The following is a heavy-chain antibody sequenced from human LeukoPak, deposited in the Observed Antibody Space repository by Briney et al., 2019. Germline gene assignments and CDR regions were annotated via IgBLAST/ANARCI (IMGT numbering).Heavy chain of an antibody. CDR3: ARGGTMYYGSGNFDY. CDR1: GFTFSSYA. D-gene: IGHD3-10*01. Sequence: GGSLRLSCAASGFTFSSYAMSWVRQAPGEGLEWVSGISGSGGSTYYADSVKGRFTISRDNSKNTLYLQMNSLRAEDTAVYYCARGGTMYYGSGNFDYWGQGTLVTVSS. CDR2: ISGSGGST. J-gene: IGHJ4*02. V-gene: IGHV3-23*01.